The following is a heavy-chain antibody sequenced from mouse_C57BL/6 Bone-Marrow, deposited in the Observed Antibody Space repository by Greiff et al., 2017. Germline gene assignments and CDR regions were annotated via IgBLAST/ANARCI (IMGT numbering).Heavy chain of an antibody. D-gene: IGHD2-1*01. J-gene: IGHJ1*03. CDR1: GISITTGNYR. CDR3: ARAIYYGNLHWYFDV. Sequence: EVQLVESGPGLVKPSQTVFLTCTVTGISITTGNYRWSWIRQFPGNKLEWIGYIYYSGTITYNPSLTSRTTITRDTPKNPLFLEMNSLTAEDTATYYCARAIYYGNLHWYFDVWGTGTTVTVSS. CDR2: IYYSGTI. V-gene: IGHV3-5*01.